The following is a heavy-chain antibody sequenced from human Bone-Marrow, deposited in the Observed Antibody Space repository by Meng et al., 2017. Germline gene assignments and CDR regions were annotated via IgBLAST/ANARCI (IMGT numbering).Heavy chain of an antibody. CDR3: ARGGVRGGIDY. V-gene: IGHV4-34*01. Sequence: VRLQQGGGGLLKPSGTRLLRCAVSGGSFSGYYWGWSRQPPGKGLEWIGEINHSGSTNYNPSLKSRVTISVDTSKNQFSLKLSSVTAADTAVYYCARGGVRGGIDYWGQGTLVTVSS. CDR1: GGSFSGYY. D-gene: IGHD3-10*01. J-gene: IGHJ4*02. CDR2: INHSGST.